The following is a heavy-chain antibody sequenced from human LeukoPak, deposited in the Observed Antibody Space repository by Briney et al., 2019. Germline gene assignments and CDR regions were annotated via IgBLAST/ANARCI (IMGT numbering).Heavy chain of an antibody. J-gene: IGHJ6*02. V-gene: IGHV1-2*02. CDR1: GYTFTDYY. CDR3: ARAERMDV. CDR2: INPNSGGT. Sequence: GASVTVSCKASGYTFTDYYMHWVRQAPGQGLEWMGWINPNSGGTDYAQRFQGRVTMTRDTSISTAYMELSRLRSDDTAIYYCARAERMDVWGQGTTVTVSS. D-gene: IGHD1-1*01.